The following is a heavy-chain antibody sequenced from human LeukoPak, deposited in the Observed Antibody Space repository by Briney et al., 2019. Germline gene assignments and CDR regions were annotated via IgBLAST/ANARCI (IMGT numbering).Heavy chain of an antibody. J-gene: IGHJ3*02. CDR1: GYTFTSYG. CDR2: ISAYNGNT. V-gene: IGHV1-18*01. CDR3: AREEWELDAFDI. D-gene: IGHD1-26*01. Sequence: ASVKVFCKASGYTFTSYGISWVRQAPGQGLEWMGWISAYNGNTNYAQKLQGRVTMTTDTSTSTAYMELRSLRSDDTAVYYCAREEWELDAFDIWGQGTMVTVSS.